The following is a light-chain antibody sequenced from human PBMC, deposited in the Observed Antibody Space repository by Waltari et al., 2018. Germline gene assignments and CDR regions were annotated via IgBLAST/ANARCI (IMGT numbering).Light chain of an antibody. Sequence: SYELTQPPAVSVSPGQTARITCAGDAFQKKQPYWYQQKSGQAPVLVIYEDSKRPSGIPERFSGSSSGTMATLTISGAQVEDEADYYCYSTDSSGNHRVFGGGTKLTVL. CDR3: YSTDSSGNHRV. J-gene: IGLJ3*02. CDR1: AFQKKQ. V-gene: IGLV3-10*01. CDR2: EDS.